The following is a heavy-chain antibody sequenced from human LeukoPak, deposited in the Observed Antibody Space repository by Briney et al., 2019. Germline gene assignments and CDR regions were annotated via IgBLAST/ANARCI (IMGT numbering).Heavy chain of an antibody. J-gene: IGHJ4*02. Sequence: GGSLRLSCAASGFTFSSYGMHWVRQAPGKGLEWVAVISYDGSNKYYADSVKGRFTISRGNSKNTLYLQMNSLRAEDTAVYYCAKDAAGAGTTTFDYWGQGPLVTVSS. CDR2: ISYDGSNK. D-gene: IGHD6-19*01. CDR3: AKDAAGAGTTTFDY. V-gene: IGHV3-30*18. CDR1: GFTFSSYG.